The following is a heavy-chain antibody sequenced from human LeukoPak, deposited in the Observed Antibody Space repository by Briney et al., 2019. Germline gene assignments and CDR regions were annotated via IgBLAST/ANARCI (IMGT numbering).Heavy chain of an antibody. CDR2: INHSGST. CDR1: GGSFSGYY. V-gene: IGHV4-34*01. J-gene: IGHJ4*02. CDR3: AILYGDLDY. Sequence: SETLSLTCAVYGGSFSGYYWSWIRQPPGKGLEWIGEINHSGSTNYNPSLKSRFAISVDTSKNQSSLKLSSVTAADTAVYYCAILYGDLDYWGQGTLVTVSS. D-gene: IGHD4-17*01.